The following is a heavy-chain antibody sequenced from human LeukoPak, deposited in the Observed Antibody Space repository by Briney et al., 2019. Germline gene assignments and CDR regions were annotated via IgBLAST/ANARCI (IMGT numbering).Heavy chain of an antibody. D-gene: IGHD3-22*01. CDR3: TRGSIAYYYMDV. Sequence: SSETLSLTCTVSGGSLSSYYWSWIRQPPGKGLEWIGNIYYSGSTSYNPSLKSRVTISVDTSKNQFSLKLSSVTAADTAVYYCTRGSIAYYYMDVWGKGTTVTISS. J-gene: IGHJ6*03. CDR1: GGSLSSYY. CDR2: IYYSGST. V-gene: IGHV4-59*01.